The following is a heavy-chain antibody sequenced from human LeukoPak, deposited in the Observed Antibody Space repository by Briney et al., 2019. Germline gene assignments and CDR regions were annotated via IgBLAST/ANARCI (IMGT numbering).Heavy chain of an antibody. J-gene: IGHJ4*02. Sequence: GGSLRLSCAASGFTFSSYAMSWVRQAPGKGLEWVSAISGSGGSTCYADSVKGRFTISRDNSKNTLYLQMNSLRAEDTAVYYCAKDVDSSGYYLDYWGQGTLVTVSS. V-gene: IGHV3-23*01. CDR2: ISGSGGST. CDR3: AKDVDSSGYYLDY. CDR1: GFTFSSYA. D-gene: IGHD3-22*01.